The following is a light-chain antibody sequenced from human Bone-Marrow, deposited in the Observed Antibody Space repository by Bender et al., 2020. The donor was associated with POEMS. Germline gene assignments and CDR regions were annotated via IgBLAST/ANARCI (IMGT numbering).Light chain of an antibody. CDR1: DINFGSYSL. CDR3: TSYTNSGALVV. V-gene: IGLV2-14*02. J-gene: IGLJ2*01. CDR2: EGT. Sequence: QSALTQPASVSGSPGQSITLSCTGTDINFGSYSLVSWYQQHPGKGPKLIIYEGTKRPSGVSNRFSASKSGNTASLTISGLQAEDEADYYCTSYTNSGALVVFGGGTKLTVL.